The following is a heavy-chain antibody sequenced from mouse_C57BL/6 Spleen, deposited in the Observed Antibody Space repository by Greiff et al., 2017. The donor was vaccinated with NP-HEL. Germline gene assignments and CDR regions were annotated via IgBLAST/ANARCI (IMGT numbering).Heavy chain of an antibody. CDR2: ISSGGDYI. V-gene: IGHV5-9-1*02. J-gene: IGHJ4*01. Sequence: EVKVVESGEGLVKPGGSLKLSCAASGFTFSSCAMSWVRQTPEKRLEWVAYISSGGDYIYYADTVKGRFTISRDNARNTLYLQMSSLKSEDTAMYYCTREPYYGSSYGAMDYWGQGTSVTVSS. D-gene: IGHD1-1*01. CDR1: GFTFSSCA. CDR3: TREPYYGSSYGAMDY.